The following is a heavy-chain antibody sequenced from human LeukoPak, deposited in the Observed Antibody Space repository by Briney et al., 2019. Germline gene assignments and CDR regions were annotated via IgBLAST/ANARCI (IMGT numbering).Heavy chain of an antibody. CDR2: FDPGDDET. V-gene: IGHV1-24*01. D-gene: IGHD1-26*01. Sequence: ASVKVSCKVSGYSLSELSTHWVRQAPGQGLEWMGGFDPGDDETIYARKFQGRVTMTEDTSTDTAYLELGSLRSEDTAVYFCATEKDLLLDSWGQGTPVTVSS. J-gene: IGHJ5*01. CDR3: ATEKDLLLDS. CDR1: GYSLSELS.